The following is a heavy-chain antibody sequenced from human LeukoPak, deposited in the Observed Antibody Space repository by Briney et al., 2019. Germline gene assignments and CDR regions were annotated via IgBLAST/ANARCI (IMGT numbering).Heavy chain of an antibody. D-gene: IGHD6-13*01. V-gene: IGHV3-53*01. CDR1: GFTVSSNY. CDR3: AKLGRGSGYNSSWYLSSDGGWFDP. J-gene: IGHJ5*02. Sequence: GGSLRLSCAASGFTVSSNYMSWVRQAPGKGLEWVSVIYSGGSTYYTDSVKGRFTISRDNSKNTLYLQMNSLRAEDTAVYYCAKLGRGSGYNSSWYLSSDGGWFDPWGQGTLVTVSS. CDR2: IYSGGST.